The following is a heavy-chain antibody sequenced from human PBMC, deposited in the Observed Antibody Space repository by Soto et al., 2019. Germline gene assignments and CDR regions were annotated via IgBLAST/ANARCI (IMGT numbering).Heavy chain of an antibody. J-gene: IGHJ6*02. Sequence: GGSLRLSCEASGFSFSNHAMSWVRQAPGRGLEWVSIISYSGVSAYYADSVKGRFTISRDNSKNTLYLQMNSLRVEDTAEYYSPKGWTDFRSGSEAGHYLMDVRRQRTTVTVSS. D-gene: IGHD3-3*01. V-gene: IGHV3-23*01. CDR3: PKGWTDFRSGSEAGHYLMDV. CDR1: GFSFSNHA. CDR2: ISYSGVSA.